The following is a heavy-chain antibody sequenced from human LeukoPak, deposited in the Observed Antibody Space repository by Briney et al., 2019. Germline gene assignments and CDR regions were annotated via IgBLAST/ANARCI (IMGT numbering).Heavy chain of an antibody. CDR2: IKQDGSEK. D-gene: IGHD6-6*01. CDR1: GFTFSSYW. CDR3: ARDVDSHIAAELGLGY. V-gene: IGHV3-7*01. Sequence: GGSLRLSCAASGFTFSSYWMSWVRQAPGKGLEWVANIKQDGSEKYYVDSVKGRFTISRDNAKNSLYLQMNSLRAEDTAVYYCARDVDSHIAAELGLGYWGQGTLVTVSS. J-gene: IGHJ4*02.